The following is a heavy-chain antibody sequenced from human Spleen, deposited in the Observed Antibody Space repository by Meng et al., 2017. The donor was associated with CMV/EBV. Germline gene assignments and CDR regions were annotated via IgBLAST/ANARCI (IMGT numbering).Heavy chain of an antibody. Sequence: SETLSLTCTVSGGSISSSSYYWGWLRQPPGKGLEWIGSIYYSGSTYYNPSLKSRVTISVDTYKNQFSLKLSSVTAADTAVYYCARDRIAAPPHYWGQGTLVTVSS. D-gene: IGHD6-13*01. V-gene: IGHV4-39*07. CDR3: ARDRIAAPPHY. J-gene: IGHJ4*02. CDR2: IYYSGST. CDR1: GGSISSSSYY.